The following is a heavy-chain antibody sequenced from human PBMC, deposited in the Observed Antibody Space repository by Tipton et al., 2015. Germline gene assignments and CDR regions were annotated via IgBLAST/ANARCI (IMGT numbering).Heavy chain of an antibody. CDR2: ITHRGTT. Sequence: GLVKPSETLSLTCAVYGGSFSGYSWNWIRQSPGRVLEWIGEITHRGTTKYNPSLKSRVTMSVDSSKNQFSLHLSSVTAADTAVYYCAREVWYNDSTGYDYWGQGTLVTVSS. V-gene: IGHV4-34*01. CDR3: AREVWYNDSTGYDY. J-gene: IGHJ4*02. D-gene: IGHD3-22*01. CDR1: GGSFSGYS.